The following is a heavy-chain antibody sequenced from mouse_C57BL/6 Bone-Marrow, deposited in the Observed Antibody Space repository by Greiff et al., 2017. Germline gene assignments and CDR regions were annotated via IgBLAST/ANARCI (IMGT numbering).Heavy chain of an antibody. V-gene: IGHV1-53*01. CDR2: INPSNGGT. CDR1: GYTFTSYW. J-gene: IGHJ4*01. Sequence: QVQLKQPGAELVKPGASVKMSCKASGYTFTSYWMHWVKQRPGQGLEWIGNINPSNGGTNYNEKFKSKATLTVDKSSSTAYMQLSSLTSEDSAVYYCARFWDYGHYYAMDYWGQGTSVTVSS. CDR3: ARFWDYGHYYAMDY. D-gene: IGHD1-2*01.